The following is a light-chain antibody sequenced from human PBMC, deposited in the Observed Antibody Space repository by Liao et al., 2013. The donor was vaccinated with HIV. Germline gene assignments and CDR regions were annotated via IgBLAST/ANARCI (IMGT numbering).Light chain of an antibody. J-gene: IGLJ3*02. CDR3: QVWDHSSDQGV. Sequence: SYVLTQPSSLSVAPGKTARMTCGGNSIGSRGVHWYQQRPGQAPVLVMYYDQNRPSGIPERISGSISGNTATLTISGVETGDEADYFCQVWDHSSDQGVFGGGTKLTVL. CDR1: SIGSRG. CDR2: YDQ. V-gene: IGLV3-21*04.